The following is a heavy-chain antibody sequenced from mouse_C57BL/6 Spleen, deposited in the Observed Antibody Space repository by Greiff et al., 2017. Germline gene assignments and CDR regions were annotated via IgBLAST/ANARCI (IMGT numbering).Heavy chain of an antibody. V-gene: IGHV5-9*01. J-gene: IGHJ4*01. Sequence: EVMLVESGGGLVKPGGSLKLSCAASGFTFSSYTMSWVRQTPEKRLAWVATISGGGGNTYYPDSVKGRFTISRDNAKNTLYLQMSSLRSEDTALYYCARRGDPGPLYAMDYWGQGTSVTVSS. D-gene: IGHD2-13*01. CDR1: GFTFSSYT. CDR2: ISGGGGNT. CDR3: ARRGDPGPLYAMDY.